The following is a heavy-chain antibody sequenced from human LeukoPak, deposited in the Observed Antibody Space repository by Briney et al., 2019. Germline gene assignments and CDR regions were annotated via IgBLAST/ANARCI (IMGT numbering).Heavy chain of an antibody. Sequence: GGSLRLSCAASGFTFSTYSMNWVRQAPGKGLEWVSYISGTSSLIYYADSVKGRFTISRDNAKNSLYLQMNSLRDEDTAVYYCARRLTQYDCFDPWGQGILVTVSS. CDR2: ISGTSSLI. CDR3: ARRLTQYDCFDP. CDR1: GFTFSTYS. J-gene: IGHJ5*02. D-gene: IGHD2-2*01. V-gene: IGHV3-48*02.